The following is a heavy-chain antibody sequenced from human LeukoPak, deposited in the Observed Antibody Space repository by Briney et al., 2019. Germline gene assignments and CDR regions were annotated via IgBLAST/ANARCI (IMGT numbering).Heavy chain of an antibody. J-gene: IGHJ4*02. CDR2: IHYRGSP. CDR1: DGSISGFY. Sequence: SETLSFTCTVSDGSISGFYWSWIRQPPGKGLEWIGYIHYRGSPSYNPALKSRVTISVDTSKSQFSLKLNSVTAADTAVYYCARMGQQLADYWGQGTLVTVST. CDR3: ARMGQQLADY. V-gene: IGHV4-59*01. D-gene: IGHD6-13*01.